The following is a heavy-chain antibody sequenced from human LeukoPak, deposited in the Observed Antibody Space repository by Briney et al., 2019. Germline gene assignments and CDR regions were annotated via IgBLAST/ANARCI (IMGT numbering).Heavy chain of an antibody. Sequence: SVKVSCKASGGTFISYAISWVRQAPGQGLEWMGRIIPIFGTANYAQKFQGRVTITTDESKSTAYMELSSLRSEDTAVYYCATSRTSYGVGFDYWGQGTLVTVSS. V-gene: IGHV1-69*05. J-gene: IGHJ4*02. CDR3: ATSRTSYGVGFDY. CDR2: IIPIFGTA. D-gene: IGHD4-17*01. CDR1: GGTFISYA.